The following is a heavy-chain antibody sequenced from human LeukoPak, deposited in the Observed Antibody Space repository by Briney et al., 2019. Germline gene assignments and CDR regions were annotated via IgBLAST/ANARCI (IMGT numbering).Heavy chain of an antibody. D-gene: IGHD2-15*01. V-gene: IGHV7-4-1*01. CDR1: GHTFKKNA. CDR3: ARLGGYCSGDACLYWFDP. J-gene: IGHJ5*02. Sequence: ASVKVSCKASGHTFKKNAMNWVRQAPGQGLEWMGWINTKTGNATYAQGFTGRFVFSLDSSVSTAYLQIYSLKPEDTAVYYCARLGGYCSGDACLYWFDPWGQGTQVTVSS. CDR2: INTKTGNA.